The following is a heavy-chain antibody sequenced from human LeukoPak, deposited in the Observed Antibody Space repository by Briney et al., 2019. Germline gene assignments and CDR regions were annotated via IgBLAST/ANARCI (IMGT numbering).Heavy chain of an antibody. D-gene: IGHD2-15*01. CDR3: AKTTVGYSSGRFPGWPADY. CDR2: ISGSGGST. J-gene: IGHJ4*02. CDR1: GFTFSSYA. Sequence: GGSLRLSCAASGFTFSSYAMSWVRQAPGKGLEWVSDISGSGGSTSYADSVKGRFTISRDNSKNTVYLEMNSLGVEDTAVYYCAKTTVGYSSGRFPGWPADYWGQGTLVTVSS. V-gene: IGHV3-23*01.